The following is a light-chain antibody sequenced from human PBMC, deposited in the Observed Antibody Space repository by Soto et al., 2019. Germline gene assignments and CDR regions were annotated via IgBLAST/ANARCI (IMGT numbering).Light chain of an antibody. Sequence: DIQMTQSPSTLSASVGDRVTITCRASQSISSWLAWYQQKPGKATKLLIYDASSLESGVPSRFSGSGSGTEFTLTFSSLQPDDFATYYCQQYNSYSWTFGQGTKVEIK. CDR1: QSISSW. V-gene: IGKV1-5*01. J-gene: IGKJ1*01. CDR2: DAS. CDR3: QQYNSYSWT.